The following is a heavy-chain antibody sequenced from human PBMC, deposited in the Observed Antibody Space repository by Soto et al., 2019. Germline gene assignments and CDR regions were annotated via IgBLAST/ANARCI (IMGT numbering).Heavy chain of an antibody. CDR2: IYPGDSDT. J-gene: IGHJ3*02. D-gene: IGHD3-10*01. V-gene: IGHV5-51*03. Sequence: VQLVQSGEEVKKPGQSLKISCQGSADSFTGYWIGWVRQMPGKGLEYMGIIYPGDSDTRYSPSFRGQVTISADTSILVAYLQWSSLKASDTALYFCARLLRGSALHMWGQGTKVTVSS. CDR3: ARLLRGSALHM. CDR1: ADSFTGYW.